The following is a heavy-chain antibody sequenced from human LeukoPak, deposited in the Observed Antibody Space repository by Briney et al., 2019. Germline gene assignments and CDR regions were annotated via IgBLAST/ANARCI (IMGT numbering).Heavy chain of an antibody. CDR2: ITNSGSST. D-gene: IGHD6-13*01. V-gene: IGHV3-23*01. CDR3: AEYIFSSTPYFDY. J-gene: IGHJ4*02. Sequence: PGGSLRLSCAASGFTFGTFAMTWVRQAPGKRPEWVSSITNSGSSTYYADSVRGRFTISRDNSKNTLYLQMFGLRAEDTAVYFCAEYIFSSTPYFDYWGQGTLVTVSS. CDR1: GFTFGTFA.